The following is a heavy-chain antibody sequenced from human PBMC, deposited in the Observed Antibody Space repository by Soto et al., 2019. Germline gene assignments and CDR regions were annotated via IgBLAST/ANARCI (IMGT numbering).Heavy chain of an antibody. D-gene: IGHD2-21*02. CDR1: GGSINIDHYH. Sequence: QVQLQESGPGLVKPSQTLSLTCTVSGGSINIDHYHWTWIRQTPGKGLEWIGYIHYTGSISYNXXXXXXXXXXXXXXXXXXXXXXXXXXXXXXXXXXCARXDDGGDRDYYGLDVWGQGTTVTVXS. J-gene: IGHJ6*02. CDR2: IHYTGSI. CDR3: ARXDDGGDRDYYGLDV. V-gene: IGHV4-30-4*01.